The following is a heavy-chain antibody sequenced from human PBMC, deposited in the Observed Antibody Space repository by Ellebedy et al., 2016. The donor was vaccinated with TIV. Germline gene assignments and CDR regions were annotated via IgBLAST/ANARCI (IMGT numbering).Heavy chain of an antibody. CDR2: IVPSDGST. CDR3: ARDSSGWRSFDY. Sequence: AASVKVSCKASGYTFTSYLMHWARQAPGQGLEWMGMIVPSDGSTAYAQEFQGRVTLTRDTSTSTVYMELSSLRSEDTAVYYCARDSSGWRSFDYWGQGSLVTVSS. CDR1: GYTFTSYL. J-gene: IGHJ4*02. V-gene: IGHV1-46*01. D-gene: IGHD6-19*01.